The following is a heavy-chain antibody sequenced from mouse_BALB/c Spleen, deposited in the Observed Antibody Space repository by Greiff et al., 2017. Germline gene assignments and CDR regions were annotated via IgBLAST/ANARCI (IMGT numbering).Heavy chain of an antibody. V-gene: IGHV3-6*02. J-gene: IGHJ4*01. CDR2: ISYDGSN. CDR3: ARGGRQGYYYAMDY. Sequence: EVQLVESGPGLVKPSQSLSLTCSVTGYSITSGYYWNWIRQFPGNKLEWMGYISYDGSNNYNPSLKNRISITRDTSKNQFFLKLNSVTTEDTATYYCARGGRQGYYYAMDYWGQGTSVTVSS. D-gene: IGHD2-12*01. CDR1: GYSITSGYY.